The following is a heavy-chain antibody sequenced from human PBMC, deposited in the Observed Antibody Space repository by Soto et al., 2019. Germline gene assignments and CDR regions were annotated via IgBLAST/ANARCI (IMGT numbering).Heavy chain of an antibody. D-gene: IGHD2-21*02. CDR1: GGTFRHYA. Sequence: QVQLVQSGAEVKKPGSSVRVSCKASGGTFRHYAISWVRQAPGQGPEWIGGIIPIFGAADYAQKFQGRITIIAADSTSTSYMELRSLRSDDTAVYYCARSDYCGGDCYAFLDYWGQGTLV. J-gene: IGHJ4*02. V-gene: IGHV1-69*12. CDR2: IIPIFGAA. CDR3: ARSDYCGGDCYAFLDY.